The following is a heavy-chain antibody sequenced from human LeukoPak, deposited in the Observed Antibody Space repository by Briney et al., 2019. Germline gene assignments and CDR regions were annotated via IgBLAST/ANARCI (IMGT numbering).Heavy chain of an antibody. D-gene: IGHD3-22*01. Sequence: GASVKLSCKASGYTFTGYYMHWGRHAPGQGLEWMGWINPNSGGTNYAQKFQGRVTMTRDTSISTAYMELSRLRSDDTAVYYCARMRKWNSSGYSKFDPWGQGTLVTVSS. CDR3: ARMRKWNSSGYSKFDP. V-gene: IGHV1-2*02. CDR1: GYTFTGYY. J-gene: IGHJ5*02. CDR2: INPNSGGT.